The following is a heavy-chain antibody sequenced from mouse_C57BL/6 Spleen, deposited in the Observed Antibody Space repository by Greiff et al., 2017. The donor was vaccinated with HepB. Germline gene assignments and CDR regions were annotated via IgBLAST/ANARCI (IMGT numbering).Heavy chain of an antibody. CDR1: GYTFTDYE. V-gene: IGHV1-15*01. D-gene: IGHD1-1*01. CDR3: TRGTTAVARGFAY. CDR2: IDPETGGT. Sequence: QVQLQQSGAELVRPGASVTLSCKASGYTFTDYEMHWVKQTPVHGLEWIGAIDPETGGTAYNQKFKGKAILTADKSSSTAYMELRSLTSEDSAVYYCTRGTTAVARGFAYWGQGTLVTVSA. J-gene: IGHJ3*01.